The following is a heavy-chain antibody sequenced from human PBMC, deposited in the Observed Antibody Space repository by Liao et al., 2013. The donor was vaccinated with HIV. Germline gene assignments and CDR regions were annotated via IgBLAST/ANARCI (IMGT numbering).Heavy chain of an antibody. V-gene: IGHV4-34*01. CDR2: IYHSGSS. CDR3: ARALGYSVPGHYYYYMDV. Sequence: QVQLQQWGAGLLRPSETLSLTCAVSGGSFSGYYWTWIRQTPGKGLEWIGEIYHSGSSNYSPSFKSRISISVDTSKNQFSLNLKSVTAADTGVYYCARALGYSVPGHYYYYMDVWGGGATVTVSS. J-gene: IGHJ6*03. D-gene: IGHD5/OR15-5a*01. CDR1: GGSFSGYY.